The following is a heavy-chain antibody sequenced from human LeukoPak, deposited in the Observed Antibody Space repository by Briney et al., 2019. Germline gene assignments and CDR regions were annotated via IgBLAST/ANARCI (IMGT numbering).Heavy chain of an antibody. D-gene: IGHD2-21*01. Sequence: SETLSLTCTVSGDSISSSSSYWGWIRQPPGKGLEWIGSIYYSGNTYYNTSLKSRATISVDTSKNQFSLKLNSVTAADTAVYYCARFAGYWGQGTLVTVSS. J-gene: IGHJ4*02. CDR2: IYYSGNT. CDR1: GDSISSSSSY. V-gene: IGHV4-39*01. CDR3: ARFAGY.